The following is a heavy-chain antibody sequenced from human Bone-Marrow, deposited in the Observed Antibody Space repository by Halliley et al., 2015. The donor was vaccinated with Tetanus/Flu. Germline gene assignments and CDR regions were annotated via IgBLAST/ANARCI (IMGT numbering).Heavy chain of an antibody. D-gene: IGHD2-15*01. J-gene: IGHJ4*02. V-gene: IGHV5-51*01. CDR2: IYPGDSET. Sequence: EWMAMIYPGDSETRYSPSFQGQVTVSADKSSSTAYLQWSSLKASDTAMYHCARQWSFGSRLDFWGQGTLITVSS. CDR3: ARQWSFGSRLDF.